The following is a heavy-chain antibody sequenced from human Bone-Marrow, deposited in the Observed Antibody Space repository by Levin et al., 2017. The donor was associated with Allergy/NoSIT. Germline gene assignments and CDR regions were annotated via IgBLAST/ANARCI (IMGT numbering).Heavy chain of an antibody. Sequence: ASVKVSCKASRYIFTSYGISWVRLAPGQGLEWMGWVSPDNSDRNIGQKFQGRVTMTTDTSTNTAYMELRNVRSGDTAVYFCARDSVTGSYFGKNFDHWGQGTLVTVSS. D-gene: IGHD1-26*01. V-gene: IGHV1-18*01. CDR2: VSPDNSDR. CDR3: ARDSVTGSYFGKNFDH. CDR1: RYIFTSYG. J-gene: IGHJ4*02.